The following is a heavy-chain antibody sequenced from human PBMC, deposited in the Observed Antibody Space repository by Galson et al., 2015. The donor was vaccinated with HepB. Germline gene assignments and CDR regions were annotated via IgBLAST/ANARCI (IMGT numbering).Heavy chain of an antibody. Sequence: SLRLSCAASGFTFSSYAMHWVRQAPGKGLEWVAVISYDGSNKYYADSVKGRFTISRDNSKNTLYLQMNSLRAEDTAVYYCARDFGNDYGSGSYFHVPLENAKYFQHWGQGTLVTVSS. CDR1: GFTFSSYA. CDR2: ISYDGSNK. D-gene: IGHD3-10*01. V-gene: IGHV3-30*04. J-gene: IGHJ1*01. CDR3: ARDFGNDYGSGSYFHVPLENAKYFQH.